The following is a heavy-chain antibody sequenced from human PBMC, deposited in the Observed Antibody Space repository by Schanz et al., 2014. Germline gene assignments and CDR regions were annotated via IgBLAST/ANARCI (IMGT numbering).Heavy chain of an antibody. V-gene: IGHV3-23*01. CDR1: GFTFSNHA. CDR3: ARGGYSYALSAFDI. CDR2: IGGSGDST. D-gene: IGHD5-18*01. J-gene: IGHJ3*02. Sequence: EVHLLESGGGLVQPGGSLRLSCAASGFTFSNHALSWVRQAPGKGLEWVSGIGGSGDSTHYADSVKGRFIISRDNSKNTLDLQMNSLRAEDTAIYYCARGGYSYALSAFDIWGQGTMVTVSS.